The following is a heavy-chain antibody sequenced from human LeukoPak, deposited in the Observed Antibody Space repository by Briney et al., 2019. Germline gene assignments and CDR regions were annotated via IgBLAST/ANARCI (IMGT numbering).Heavy chain of an antibody. J-gene: IGHJ5*02. D-gene: IGHD6-13*01. V-gene: IGHV1-8*01. CDR1: GYTFTSYD. CDR2: MNPNSGNT. Sequence: ASVKDSCKASGYTFTSYDINWVRQATGQGLEWMGWMNPNSGNTGYAQKFQGRVTMTRNTSISTAYMELSSLRSEDTAVYYCARGLWNPQQLARASSSFDPWGQGTLVTVSS. CDR3: ARGLWNPQQLARASSSFDP.